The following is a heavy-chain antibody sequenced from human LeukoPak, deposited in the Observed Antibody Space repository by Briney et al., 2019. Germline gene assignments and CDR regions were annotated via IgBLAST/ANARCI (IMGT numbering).Heavy chain of an antibody. CDR3: ARDYSGNCDY. V-gene: IGHV3-33*01. CDR2: ISYDGSNK. D-gene: IGHD4-23*01. Sequence: SGGSLRLSCAASGFTFSTYGMHWVRQAPGKGLEWVAIISYDGSNKYYADSVKGRFSISRDNSKNTLYLQMNSLRAEDTAVYYCARDYSGNCDYWGQGTLVTVSS. J-gene: IGHJ4*02. CDR1: GFTFSTYG.